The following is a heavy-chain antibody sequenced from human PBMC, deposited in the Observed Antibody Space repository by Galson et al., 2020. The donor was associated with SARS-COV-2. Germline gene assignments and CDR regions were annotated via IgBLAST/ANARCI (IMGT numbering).Heavy chain of an antibody. J-gene: IGHJ4*02. CDR1: GFTFTSSA. CDR3: AADLAVAGVFDY. Sequence: KISCKASGFTFTSSAVQWVRQARGQRLEWIGWIVVGSGNTNYAQKFQERVTITRDMSTSTAYMELSSLRSEDTAVYYCAADLAVAGVFDYWGQGTLVTVSS. D-gene: IGHD6-19*01. V-gene: IGHV1-58*01. CDR2: IVVGSGNT.